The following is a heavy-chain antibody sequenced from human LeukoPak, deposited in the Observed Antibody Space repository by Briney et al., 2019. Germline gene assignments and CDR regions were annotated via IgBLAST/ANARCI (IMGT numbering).Heavy chain of an antibody. CDR1: GFTFSSYN. V-gene: IGHV3-21*01. Sequence: GGSLRLSCAASGFTFSSYNMNWVRQAPGKGLEWVSSISSSSSYIYYADSVKGRFTISRDNAKNSLYLQMNSLRAEDTAVYYCARAIRYTSYAFDIWGQGTMVTVSS. J-gene: IGHJ3*02. CDR2: ISSSSSYI. CDR3: ARAIRYTSYAFDI. D-gene: IGHD1-14*01.